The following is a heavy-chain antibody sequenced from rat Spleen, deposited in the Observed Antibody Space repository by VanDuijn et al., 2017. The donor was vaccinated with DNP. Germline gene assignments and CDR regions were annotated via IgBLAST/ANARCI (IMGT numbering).Heavy chain of an antibody. CDR1: GFIFSNHW. J-gene: IGHJ3*01. CDR3: ARHGLLLYTTDRLAY. CDR2: ITNIGGST. D-gene: IGHD1-6*01. Sequence: EVQLVESGGGPVQPGRSLKLSCLASGFIFSNHWMTWIRQAPGKGLEWVASITNIGGSTYYRDFVKGRFTISRDNVKSTLYLQMDSLRSEDTATYYCARHGLLLYTTDRLAYWGQGALVTVSS. V-gene: IGHV5-31*01.